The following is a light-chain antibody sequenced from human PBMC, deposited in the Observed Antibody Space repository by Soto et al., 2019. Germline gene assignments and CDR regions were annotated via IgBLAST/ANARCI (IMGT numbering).Light chain of an antibody. Sequence: DIQMTQSPSTLSASVGDRVTITSRASQSISSWLAWYQQKPGKAPKLLIYDASSLESGVPLRFSGSGTGTEFTLTISSLQPDDFATYYCQQYNTYPFTFGPGTKVDIK. CDR3: QQYNTYPFT. CDR2: DAS. J-gene: IGKJ3*01. CDR1: QSISSW. V-gene: IGKV1-5*01.